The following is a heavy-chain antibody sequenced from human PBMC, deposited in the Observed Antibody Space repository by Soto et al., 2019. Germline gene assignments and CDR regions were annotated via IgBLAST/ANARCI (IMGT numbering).Heavy chain of an antibody. Sequence: PGGSLRLSCAASGFTFRTYAMHWVRQAPGQGLEWVAVISHDGNNKYYTDSVKGRLTISRDNAKNTLYLQMNSLRAEDTAVYYCARDGRERQWLDYFDCWGKGSLVKVSS. D-gene: IGHD6-19*01. J-gene: IGHJ4*02. CDR2: ISHDGNNK. CDR1: GFTFRTYA. V-gene: IGHV3-30-3*01. CDR3: ARDGRERQWLDYFDC.